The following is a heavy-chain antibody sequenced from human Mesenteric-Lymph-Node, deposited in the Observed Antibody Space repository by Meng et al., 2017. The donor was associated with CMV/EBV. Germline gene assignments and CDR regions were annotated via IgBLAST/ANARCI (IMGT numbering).Heavy chain of an antibody. Sequence: SGPTLVKPRETLTLTCTVSGFSLNHRELGVTWVRQPPGKALEWLAHILSNDEQSFNASLRSRLTISRNPSKSQVVLTMANVDPVDSATYYCARLNRPPAPWIDYWGQGTLVTVSS. CDR1: GFSLNHRELG. V-gene: IGHV2-26*01. CDR3: ARLNRPPAPWIDY. D-gene: IGHD2-2*01. J-gene: IGHJ4*02. CDR2: ILSNDEQ.